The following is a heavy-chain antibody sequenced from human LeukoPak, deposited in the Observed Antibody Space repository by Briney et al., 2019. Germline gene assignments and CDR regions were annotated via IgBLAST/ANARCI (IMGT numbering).Heavy chain of an antibody. Sequence: GASVKVSCKASGYTFTGHYMHWVRQARGQGLEWMGWIDPSSGGTNYAQRFQGSVTMTRDTSISTVYMELSRLTSADTAVYYCARWRGYSSGWSGPFDDWGQGSLLTVSP. CDR3: ARWRGYSSGWSGPFDD. CDR2: IDPSSGGT. J-gene: IGHJ4*02. D-gene: IGHD6-19*01. V-gene: IGHV1-2*02. CDR1: GYTFTGHY.